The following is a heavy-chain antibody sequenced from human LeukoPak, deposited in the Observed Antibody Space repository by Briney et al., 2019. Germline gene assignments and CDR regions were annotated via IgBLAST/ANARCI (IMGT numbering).Heavy chain of an antibody. V-gene: IGHV1-69*13. CDR3: ARDGACSGGSCYSEFDY. Sequence: ASVKVSCKASGGAFSSYAISWVRQAPGQGLEWMGVIIPIFGTTKYAQKFQGRVTITADESTSTAYMELRSLRSEDTAVYYCARDGACSGGSCYSEFDYWGQGTLVTVSS. CDR1: GGAFSSYA. CDR2: IIPIFGTT. J-gene: IGHJ4*02. D-gene: IGHD2-15*01.